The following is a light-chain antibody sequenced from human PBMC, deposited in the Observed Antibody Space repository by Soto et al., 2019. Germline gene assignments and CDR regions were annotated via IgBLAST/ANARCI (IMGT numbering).Light chain of an antibody. CDR3: QQYYSAPPS. CDR1: QSLLYSSNNKNY. CDR2: WAS. Sequence: DIVMTQSPDSLAVSMGERATINCKSSQSLLYSSNNKNYLAWYQQQPGQPPKLLIYWASTRESGVPDRFSGSESGTDFTLTVSSLQAEDVAVYYCQQYYSAPPSFGPGTKVDIK. J-gene: IGKJ3*01. V-gene: IGKV4-1*01.